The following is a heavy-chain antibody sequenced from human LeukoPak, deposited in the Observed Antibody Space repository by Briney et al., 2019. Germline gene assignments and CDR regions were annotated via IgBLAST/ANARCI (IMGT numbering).Heavy chain of an antibody. J-gene: IGHJ4*02. V-gene: IGHV1-2*02. Sequence: ASVKVSCKASGYTFIGYFMHWVRQAPGQGLEWMGWINPNSGGTNYAQKFQGRVTMTRDTSISTAYMELSRLRSDDTAVYYCARDTVTMPFDYWGQGTLVTVSS. D-gene: IGHD4-17*01. CDR3: ARDTVTMPFDY. CDR2: INPNSGGT. CDR1: GYTFIGYF.